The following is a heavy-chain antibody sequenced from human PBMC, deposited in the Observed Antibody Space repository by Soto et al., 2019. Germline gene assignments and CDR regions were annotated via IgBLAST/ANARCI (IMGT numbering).Heavy chain of an antibody. CDR3: ATSYGSGSRPFDY. CDR2: IIPMLSMS. V-gene: IGHV1-69*02. Sequence: QVQLVQSGAEVKKSGSSVRVSCKASGGTFNSYTLSWVRQAPGQQLEWMGRIIPMLSMSTYAQKFQGRVSIIADKSTNTVYLDLSSLRSDDTAIYYCATSYGSGSRPFDYWGQGTLVTVSS. CDR1: GGTFNSYT. J-gene: IGHJ4*02. D-gene: IGHD3-10*01.